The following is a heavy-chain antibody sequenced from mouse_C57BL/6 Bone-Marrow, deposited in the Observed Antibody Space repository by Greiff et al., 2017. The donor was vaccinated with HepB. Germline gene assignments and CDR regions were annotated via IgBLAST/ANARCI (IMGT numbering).Heavy chain of an antibody. V-gene: IGHV1-82*01. CDR3: ARDYDVSWFAD. CDR2: IYPGDGDT. D-gene: IGHD2-4*01. CDR1: GYAFSSSW. Sequence: VQLQQSGPELVKPGASVKISCKASGYAFSSSWMNWVKQRPGKGLEWIGRIYPGDGDTNYNGKFKGKATLTADKSSSTAYMQLSSLTSEDSAVYFCARDYDVSWFADWGQGTLVTVSA. J-gene: IGHJ3*01.